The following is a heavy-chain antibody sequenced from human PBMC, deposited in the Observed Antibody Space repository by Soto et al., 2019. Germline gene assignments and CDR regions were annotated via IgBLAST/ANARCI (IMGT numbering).Heavy chain of an antibody. V-gene: IGHV3-21*01. J-gene: IGHJ3*02. D-gene: IGHD6-19*01. Sequence: GGSLRLSCAASGFTFSSYSMNWVRQAPGKGLEWVSSISSSSSYIYYADSVKGRFTISRDNAKNSLYLQMNSLRAEDTAVYYCARGPLEIAVAGTDDAFDIWGQGTMVTVSS. CDR3: ARGPLEIAVAGTDDAFDI. CDR2: ISSSSSYI. CDR1: GFTFSSYS.